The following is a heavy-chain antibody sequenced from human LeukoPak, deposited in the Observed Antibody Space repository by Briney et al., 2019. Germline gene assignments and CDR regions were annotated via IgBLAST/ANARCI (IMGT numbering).Heavy chain of an antibody. J-gene: IGHJ5*01. V-gene: IGHV3-7*01. D-gene: IGHD3-10*01. CDR1: GFTFSSYW. Sequence: GGSLRLSCAASGFTFSSYWMNWVRQAPGEGREWVANIKRDGNEKNYVDSVKGRFSISRDNAKNSLYLQMDSLRAEDTAVYYCAKEGAYPIITYDSWGQGALVTVSS. CDR3: AKEGAYPIITYDS. CDR2: IKRDGNEK.